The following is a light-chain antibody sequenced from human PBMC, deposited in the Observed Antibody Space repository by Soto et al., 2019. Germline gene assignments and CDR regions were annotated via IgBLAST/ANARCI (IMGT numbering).Light chain of an antibody. CDR3: QQYNKSPLT. CDR2: GVS. Sequence: EIVMTQSPATLSVSPGERVTLSCRASQSVSSNLAWYQQKPGQAPRLLIYGVSTRATGVPASFSGSGSGTEFTLTISSLQSEDFALYYCQQYNKSPLTFGRGTKVEIK. CDR1: QSVSSN. V-gene: IGKV3-15*01. J-gene: IGKJ4*01.